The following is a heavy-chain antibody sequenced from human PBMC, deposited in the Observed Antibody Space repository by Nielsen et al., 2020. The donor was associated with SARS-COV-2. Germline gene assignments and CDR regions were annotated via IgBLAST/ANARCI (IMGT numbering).Heavy chain of an antibody. J-gene: IGHJ4*02. D-gene: IGHD3-22*01. CDR1: GGTFSSYA. V-gene: IGHV1-69*06. CDR3: ARFSRYYYDSSGYPANFDY. Sequence: SVKVSCKASGGTFSSYAISWARQAPGQGLEWMGGITPIFGTANYAQKFQGRVTITADKSTSTAYMELSSLRSEDTAVYYCARFSRYYYDSSGYPANFDYWGQGTLVTVSS. CDR2: ITPIFGTA.